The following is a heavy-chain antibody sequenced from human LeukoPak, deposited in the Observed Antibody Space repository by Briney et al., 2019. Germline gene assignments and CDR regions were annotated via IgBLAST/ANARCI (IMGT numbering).Heavy chain of an antibody. CDR3: ASPGSSSSNYYYYMDV. CDR1: GGTFSSYA. V-gene: IGHV1-69*05. J-gene: IGHJ6*03. Sequence: ASVKVSCKASGGTFSSYAISWVRQAPGQGLEWMGRIIPIFGTANYAQKFQGRVTITTDESTSTAYMELGSLRSEDTAVYYCASPGSSSSNYYYYMDVWGKGTTVTVSS. CDR2: IIPIFGTA. D-gene: IGHD6-6*01.